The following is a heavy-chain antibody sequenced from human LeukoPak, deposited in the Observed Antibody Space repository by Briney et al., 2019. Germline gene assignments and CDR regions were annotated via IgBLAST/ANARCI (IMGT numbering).Heavy chain of an antibody. CDR2: FDPEDGET. D-gene: IGHD6-19*01. CDR1: GFTFSSYA. J-gene: IGHJ4*02. CDR3: ATEGIAVAGFDY. V-gene: IGHV1-24*01. Sequence: GGSLRLSCAASGFTFSSYAMHWVRQAPGKGLEWMGGFDPEDGETIYAQKFQGRVTMTEDTSTDTAYMELSSLRSEDTAVYYCATEGIAVAGFDYWGQGTLVTVSS.